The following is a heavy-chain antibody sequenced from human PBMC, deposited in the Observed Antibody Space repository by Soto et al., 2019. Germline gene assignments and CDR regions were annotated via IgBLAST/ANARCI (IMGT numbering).Heavy chain of an antibody. CDR2: IYYSGST. Sequence: PSETLSLTCSVSGASIRSTSYYWGWIRQPPGKGLEWIGSIYYSGSTHYSPSLKSRIIMSIDTSTNQFSLKLSSVTAADTAVYYCASSRVRGYCTNGVCYKGYWFDPWGQGTLVTVSA. CDR3: ASSRVRGYCTNGVCYKGYWFDP. CDR1: GASIRSTSYY. D-gene: IGHD2-8*01. J-gene: IGHJ5*02. V-gene: IGHV4-39*01.